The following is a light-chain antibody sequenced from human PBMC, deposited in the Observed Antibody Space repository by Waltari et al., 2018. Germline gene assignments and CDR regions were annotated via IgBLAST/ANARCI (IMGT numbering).Light chain of an antibody. V-gene: IGLV4-69*01. J-gene: IGLJ3*02. Sequence: QLVLTQSPSASASLVASVKLTCTLSSGHSSTIIAWLQQQPEKGPRYLMKVTSEGSHSKGDEIPDRFSGSSSGAERYLTISSVQSEDEADYYCQTGGHGTWVFGGGTTLTVL. CDR2: VTSEGSH. CDR1: SGHSSTI. CDR3: QTGGHGTWV.